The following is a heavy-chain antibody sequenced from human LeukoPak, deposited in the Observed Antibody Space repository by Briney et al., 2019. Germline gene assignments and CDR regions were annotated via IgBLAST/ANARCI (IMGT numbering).Heavy chain of an antibody. J-gene: IGHJ4*02. Sequence: GGFLRLSCAASGFIFSTYNMHWVRQAPGKGLAWVASRSYDGNNKNYADSVKGRFTVSRDSSKNTLYLQMNSLSAEDTAVYYCARDQDGYWGQGTLVTVSS. CDR2: RSYDGNNK. V-gene: IGHV3-30-3*01. CDR1: GFIFSTYN. CDR3: ARDQDGY.